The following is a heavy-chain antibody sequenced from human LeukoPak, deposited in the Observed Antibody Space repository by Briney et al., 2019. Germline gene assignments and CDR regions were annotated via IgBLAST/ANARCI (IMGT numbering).Heavy chain of an antibody. CDR1: GFTVSSNE. J-gene: IGHJ3*01. Sequence: GGSLRLSCAASGFTVSSNEMSWVRQAPGKGLEWVSSISGGSTYYADSRKGRFTISRDNSKGTLYLQMDSLRVEDTAVYYCGKDPNGNFIGAFDFWGQGTMVTVSS. CDR2: ISGGST. V-gene: IGHV3-38-3*01. CDR3: GKDPNGNFIGAFDF. D-gene: IGHD4-23*01.